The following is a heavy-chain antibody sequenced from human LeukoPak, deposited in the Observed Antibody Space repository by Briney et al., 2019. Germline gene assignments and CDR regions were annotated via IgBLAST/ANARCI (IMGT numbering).Heavy chain of an antibody. V-gene: IGHV4-39*07. CDR3: AREAPYGSGSYPDY. J-gene: IGHJ4*02. D-gene: IGHD3-10*01. Sequence: SETLSLTCVVSGDSISSTNYYWGWIRQPPGKGLEWIGTTHYSGNTYYNPSLKSRVTISLDTSKNQFSLRLNSVTAADTAVYYCAREAPYGSGSYPDYWGQGTLVTVSS. CDR1: GDSISSTNYY. CDR2: THYSGNT.